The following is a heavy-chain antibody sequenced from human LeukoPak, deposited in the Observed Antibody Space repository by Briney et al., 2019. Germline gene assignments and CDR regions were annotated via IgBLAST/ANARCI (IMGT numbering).Heavy chain of an antibody. CDR2: ISSSGSTI. CDR3: AALSSGYYFDY. J-gene: IGHJ4*02. D-gene: IGHD3-22*01. Sequence: GGSLRLSCAASGFTFSSYGMSWVRQAPGKGLEWVSYISSSGSTIYYADSVKGRFTISRDNAKNSLYLQMNSLRAEDTAVYYCAALSSGYYFDYWGQGTLVTVSS. CDR1: GFTFSSYG. V-gene: IGHV3-48*04.